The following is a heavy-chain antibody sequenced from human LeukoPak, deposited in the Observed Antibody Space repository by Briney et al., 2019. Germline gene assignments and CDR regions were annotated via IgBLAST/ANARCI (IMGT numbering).Heavy chain of an antibody. Sequence: PGGSLRLSCAASGFTFSSYSMNWVRQAPGKGLEWVSYISSSGSTIYYADSVKGRFTISRDNAKNSLYLQMNSLRAEDTAVYYCARDSVYCSSTSCYGYYYGMDVWGQGTTVTVSS. D-gene: IGHD2-2*01. CDR2: ISSSGSTI. V-gene: IGHV3-48*01. J-gene: IGHJ6*02. CDR3: ARDSVYCSSTSCYGYYYGMDV. CDR1: GFTFSSYS.